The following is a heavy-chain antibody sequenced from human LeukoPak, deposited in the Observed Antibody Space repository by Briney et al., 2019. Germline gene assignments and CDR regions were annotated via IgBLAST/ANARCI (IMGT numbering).Heavy chain of an antibody. J-gene: IGHJ5*02. Sequence: PGRSLRLSCAASGFTFSSYGMHWVRQAPGKGLEWVAVIWYDGSNKYYADSVKGRFTISRDNAKNSLYLQMNSLRAEDTAVYYCARDLGLYYYGSGPPGFDPWSQGTLVTVSS. CDR1: GFTFSSYG. V-gene: IGHV3-33*01. D-gene: IGHD3-10*01. CDR2: IWYDGSNK. CDR3: ARDLGLYYYGSGPPGFDP.